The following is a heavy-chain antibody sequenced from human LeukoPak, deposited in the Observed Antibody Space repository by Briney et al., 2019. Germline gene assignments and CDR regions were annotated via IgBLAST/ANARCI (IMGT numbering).Heavy chain of an antibody. CDR2: SRNKANSYTT. J-gene: IGHJ4*02. Sequence: GGSLRLSCAASRFTLSDHYMDWVRQAPGKGLEWVGRSRNKANSYTTEYAASVKGRFTISRDGTKNSVYLQMNSLKTEDTAVYYCGNINPSKVSGSYSEFDYWGQGTLVTVSS. D-gene: IGHD1-26*01. CDR1: RFTLSDHY. V-gene: IGHV3-72*01. CDR3: GNINPSKVSGSYSEFDY.